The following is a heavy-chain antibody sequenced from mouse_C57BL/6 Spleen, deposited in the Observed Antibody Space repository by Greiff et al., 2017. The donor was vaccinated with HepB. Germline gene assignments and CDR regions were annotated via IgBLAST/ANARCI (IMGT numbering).Heavy chain of an antibody. CDR3: ASPYGNYAMDY. J-gene: IGHJ4*01. D-gene: IGHD2-1*01. CDR1: GYTFTGYW. Sequence: VKVVESGAELMKPGASVKLSCKATGYTFTGYWIEWVKQRPGHGLEWIGEILPGSGSTNYNEKFKGKATFTADTSSNTAYMQLSSLTTEDSAIYYCASPYGNYAMDYWGQGTSVTVSS. V-gene: IGHV1-9*01. CDR2: ILPGSGST.